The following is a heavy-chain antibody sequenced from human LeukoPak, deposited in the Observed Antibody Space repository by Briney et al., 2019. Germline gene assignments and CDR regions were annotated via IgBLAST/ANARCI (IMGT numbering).Heavy chain of an antibody. V-gene: IGHV3-21*01. D-gene: IGHD5-12*01. CDR1: GFTFSSYS. J-gene: IGHJ6*03. CDR2: ISSSSSYI. CDR3: ARYGATSGSMDV. Sequence: GGSLRLSCAASGFTFSSYSMNWVRQAPGKGLEWVSSISSSSSYIYYADSVKGRFTISRDNAKNSLYLQMNSLRAEDTAVYYCARYGATSGSMDVWGKGTTVTVSS.